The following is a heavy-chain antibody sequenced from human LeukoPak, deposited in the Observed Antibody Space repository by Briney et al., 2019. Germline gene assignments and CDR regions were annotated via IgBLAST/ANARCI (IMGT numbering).Heavy chain of an antibody. V-gene: IGHV4-59*01. J-gene: IGHJ6*03. CDR2: IYYSGST. CDR3: ARGWIWNYYNYMDV. CDR1: GGSISSYY. D-gene: IGHD5-12*01. Sequence: SETLSLTFTVSGGSISSYYWSWIRQPPGKGLEWIGYIYYSGSTNYNPSLKSRVTISVDTSKNQFSLKLSSVTAADTAVYYCARGWIWNYYNYMDVWGKGTTVTVSS.